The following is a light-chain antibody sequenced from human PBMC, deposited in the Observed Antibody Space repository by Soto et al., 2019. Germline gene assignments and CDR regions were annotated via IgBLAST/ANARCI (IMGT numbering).Light chain of an antibody. J-gene: IGLJ2*01. CDR1: NIGFKS. CDR3: QVWDSGSDQLV. CDR2: EDT. Sequence: SYELTQPSSVSVVPGQTARITCGGNNIGFKSVYWYQQRPGQAPVLVVSEDTDRPAGIPERISASNSGNTATLTISGVEGGDEADYYCQVWDSGSDQLVFGGGTKVTVL. V-gene: IGLV3-21*02.